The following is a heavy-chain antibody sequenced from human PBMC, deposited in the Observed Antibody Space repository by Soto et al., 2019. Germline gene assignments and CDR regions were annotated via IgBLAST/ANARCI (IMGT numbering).Heavy chain of an antibody. V-gene: IGHV3-30-3*01. CDR2: ISYDGSNK. CDR3: ARDPYSSSWYSAFDI. Sequence: GGSLRLSXAASGFTFSSYAMHWVRQAPGKGLEWVAVISYDGSNKYYADSVKGRFTISRDNSKNTLYLQMNSLRAEDTAVYYCARDPYSSSWYSAFDIWGQGTMVTVSS. J-gene: IGHJ3*02. CDR1: GFTFSSYA. D-gene: IGHD6-13*01.